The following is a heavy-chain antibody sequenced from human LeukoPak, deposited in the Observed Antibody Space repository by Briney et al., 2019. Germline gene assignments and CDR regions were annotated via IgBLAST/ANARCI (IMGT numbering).Heavy chain of an antibody. CDR2: IIPILGIA. J-gene: IGHJ4*02. D-gene: IGHD1-26*01. CDR3: AREWKVGAFYYFDY. Sequence: SVKVSCKASGGTFSSYTISWVRQAPGQGLEWMGRIIPILGIANYAQKFQGRVTITADKSTSTAYMEQSSLRSEDTAVYYCAREWKVGAFYYFDYWGQGTLVTVSS. V-gene: IGHV1-69*04. CDR1: GGTFSSYT.